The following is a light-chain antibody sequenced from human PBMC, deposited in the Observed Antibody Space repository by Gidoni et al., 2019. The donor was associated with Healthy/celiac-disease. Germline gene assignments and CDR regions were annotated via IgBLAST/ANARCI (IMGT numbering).Light chain of an antibody. V-gene: IGKV1-5*03. CDR2: KAS. CDR3: QQYNRFPYT. CDR1: QSISSW. Sequence: DIQMTHSPSTLSASVGDRVTITCRDSQSISSWLAWYQQKPGKAPTLLIYKASSLESGVPSRFSGSGSGTEVTLTISRLQPDDFATYYCQQYNRFPYTFGQGTKLEIK. J-gene: IGKJ2*01.